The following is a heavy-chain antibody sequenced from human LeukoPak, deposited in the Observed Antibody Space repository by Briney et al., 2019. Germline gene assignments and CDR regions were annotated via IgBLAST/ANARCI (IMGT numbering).Heavy chain of an antibody. D-gene: IGHD3-22*01. CDR3: AHNTQGFYDTSRHPYYFDY. CDR2: IYWDDDK. Sequence: SGPALVKPTQTLTLTCTFSGFSLTSSGVGVGWIRQPPGKALEWLALIYWDDDKRYSPSLKNRLTIIKDTSKNQLALTMTNMDPADTATYYCAHNTQGFYDTSRHPYYFDYWGQGTLVTVSS. CDR1: GFSLTSSGVG. J-gene: IGHJ4*02. V-gene: IGHV2-5*02.